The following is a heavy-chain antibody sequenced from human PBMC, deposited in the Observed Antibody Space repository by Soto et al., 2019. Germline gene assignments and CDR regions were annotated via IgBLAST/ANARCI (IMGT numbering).Heavy chain of an antibody. D-gene: IGHD4-4*01. J-gene: IGHJ5*02. Sequence: PSETLSLTCTVSGGSISSYYWSWIRQPPGKGLEWIGYIYYSGSTNYNPSLKSRVTISVDTSKNQFSLKLSSVTAADTAVYYCARQLYSNYYVWWFDPWGRGTLVTVSS. CDR3: ARQLYSNYYVWWFDP. CDR1: GGSISSYY. CDR2: IYYSGST. V-gene: IGHV4-59*08.